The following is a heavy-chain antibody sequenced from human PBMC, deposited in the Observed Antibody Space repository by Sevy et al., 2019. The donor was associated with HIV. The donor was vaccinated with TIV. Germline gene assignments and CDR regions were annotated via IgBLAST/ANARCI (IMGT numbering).Heavy chain of an antibody. CDR3: AGENYYDSDADRFDD. Sequence: GGSLRLSCAASGFIFRNYNMNWVRQAPGKGLEWVSSISSSSSYIYYADSVKGRFTISRDNGKNSLLLQMNSLRVEDTAVYYCAGENYYDSDADRFDDWGQGTLVTVSS. CDR1: GFIFRNYN. J-gene: IGHJ4*02. CDR2: ISSSSSYI. V-gene: IGHV3-21*01. D-gene: IGHD3-22*01.